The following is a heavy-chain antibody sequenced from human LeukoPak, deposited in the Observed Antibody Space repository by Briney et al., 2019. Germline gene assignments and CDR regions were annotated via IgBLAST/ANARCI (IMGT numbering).Heavy chain of an antibody. CDR2: IKSTTDGGTA. CDR1: GFTFNNAW. Sequence: GGSLRLSCAASGFTFNNAWMGWVRQAPGKGLEWVGLIKSTTDGGTAHYAAPVKGRFTISRDDSKNTLYLQMNSLETEDTAVYYCTTDYCSGSSCYVRGYWGQGTLVTVSP. D-gene: IGHD2-2*01. V-gene: IGHV3-15*01. CDR3: TTDYCSGSSCYVRGY. J-gene: IGHJ4*02.